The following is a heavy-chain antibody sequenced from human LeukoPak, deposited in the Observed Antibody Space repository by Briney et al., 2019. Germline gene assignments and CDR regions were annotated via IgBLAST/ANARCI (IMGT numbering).Heavy chain of an antibody. CDR2: IYYSGST. J-gene: IGHJ4*02. Sequence: SETLSLTCTVSGGSISSSSYYWGWIRQPPGKGLEWIGSIYYSGSTYYNPSLKSRVSISVDTSKNQFSLKLSSVTAADTAVYHCASLLSTIAARHYWGQGTLVTVSS. CDR3: ASLLSTIAARHY. V-gene: IGHV4-39*01. D-gene: IGHD6-6*01. CDR1: GGSISSSSYY.